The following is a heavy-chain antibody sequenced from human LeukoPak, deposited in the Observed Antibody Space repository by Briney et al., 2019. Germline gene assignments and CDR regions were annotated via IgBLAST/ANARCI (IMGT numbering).Heavy chain of an antibody. CDR1: GFTFGAYW. V-gene: IGHV3-7*01. CDR2: IKNDGSAQ. CDR3: ARHIVGEQNFDY. Sequence: GGSLRLPCAASGFTFGAYWMSWFRQAPGKGPEWVASIKNDGSAQFYVDSLEGRFTISRDNAKNTLYLQMDTMRVEDTAVYYCARHIVGEQNFDYWSQGTLVTVSS. J-gene: IGHJ4*02. D-gene: IGHD3-16*02.